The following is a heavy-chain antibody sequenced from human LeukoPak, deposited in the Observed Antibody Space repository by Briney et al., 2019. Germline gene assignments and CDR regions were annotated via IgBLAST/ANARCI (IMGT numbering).Heavy chain of an antibody. J-gene: IGHJ4*02. CDR3: ARDPPPDDTSGYLEY. CDR2: MNQDGSRI. V-gene: IGHV3-7*04. D-gene: IGHD3-22*01. Sequence: GGSLSLSCSASGFTMSNCWMTWVRQAPGKGLEWVANMNQDGSRIYYVDSVKGRFTISRDNAKNSLHLQMSSLRADDTAVYYCARDPPPDDTSGYLEYWGQGALVTVSS. CDR1: GFTMSNCW.